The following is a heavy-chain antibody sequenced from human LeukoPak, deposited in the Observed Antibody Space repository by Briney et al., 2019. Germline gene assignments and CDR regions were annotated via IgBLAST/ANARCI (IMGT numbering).Heavy chain of an antibody. J-gene: IGHJ6*02. D-gene: IGHD3-3*01. CDR1: DFTFSRYW. V-gene: IGHV3-74*01. Sequence: GGSLRLSCAASDFTFSRYWMHWVRQAPGKGLVWVSRISSDGSSTSYADSVKGRCTISRDNAKNTVYLQMNSLRAEDTAVYYCARDSTIFGVVSGMDVWGQGTTVTVSS. CDR3: ARDSTIFGVVSGMDV. CDR2: ISSDGSST.